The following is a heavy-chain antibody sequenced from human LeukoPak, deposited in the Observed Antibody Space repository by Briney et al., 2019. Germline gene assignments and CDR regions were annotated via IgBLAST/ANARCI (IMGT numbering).Heavy chain of an antibody. V-gene: IGHV1-69*04. J-gene: IGHJ4*02. D-gene: IGHD2-2*01. CDR1: GDTFSSYA. CDR3: ARDPYCSSTSCYEDSFDY. CDR2: LIPILGIA. Sequence: GASVKVSCKDSGDTFSSYAISWVRQAPGQGLEWMGRLIPILGIANYAQKFQGRVTINADKSTSTAYMELSSLRSEDTAVYYCARDPYCSSTSCYEDSFDYWGQGTLVTVSS.